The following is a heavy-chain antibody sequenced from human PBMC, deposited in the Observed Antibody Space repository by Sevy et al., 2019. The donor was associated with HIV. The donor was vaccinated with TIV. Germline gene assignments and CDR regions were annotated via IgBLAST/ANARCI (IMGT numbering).Heavy chain of an antibody. V-gene: IGHV3-15*07. Sequence: GVSLRLSCGGSGFNISSASMNWVRQAPGRGLEWVGRIKAKIDGETTDYGAPVKGRFIISRDDSRKTVYVQLNSVKSEDTAMYFCTTRPYGSIIDYWGQGTLVTVSS. CDR1: GFNISSAS. J-gene: IGHJ4*02. D-gene: IGHD3-10*01. CDR3: TTRPYGSIIDY. CDR2: IKAKIDGETT.